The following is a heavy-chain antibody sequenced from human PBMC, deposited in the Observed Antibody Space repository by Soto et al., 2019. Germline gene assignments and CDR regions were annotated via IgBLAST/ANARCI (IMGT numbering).Heavy chain of an antibody. V-gene: IGHV3-74*03. CDR2: LSSDGFGT. D-gene: IGHD3-16*01. CDR3: ARDLGGPDY. J-gene: IGHJ4*02. CDR1: GFTLSAYW. Sequence: GGSLRLSCAASGFTLSAYWMHWVRQAPGRGLEWVSRLSSDGFGTAYADSVKGRFHISRDNARNTLFLQMNGLRAEDTAVYYCARDLGGPDYWGRGTLVTVSS.